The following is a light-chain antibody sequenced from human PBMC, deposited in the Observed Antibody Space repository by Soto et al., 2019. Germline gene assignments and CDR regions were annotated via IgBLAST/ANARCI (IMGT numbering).Light chain of an antibody. CDR1: TSDVGSYNY. Sequence: QSALTQPASVSGSPGQSITISCTGTTSDVGSYNYVSWYQQHPGKVPKLMIYEVTNRPSGVSNRFSGSKSGNTASLTISGLQAEDEADYYCSSYTSSTWVFGGVTKVTVL. CDR3: SSYTSSTWV. J-gene: IGLJ3*02. V-gene: IGLV2-14*01. CDR2: EVT.